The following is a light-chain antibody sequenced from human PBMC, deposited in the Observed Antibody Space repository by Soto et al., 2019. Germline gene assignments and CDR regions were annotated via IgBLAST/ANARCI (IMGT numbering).Light chain of an antibody. Sequence: IVMTQSPATLSVSPGEGVTLSCRASQSVDNNLVWYQQKPGQAPRLLIYGASTRATGIPGTFSGSGSGTEFTLTISSLQSEDFAVYYCQQYNNWPRTVGQGTKVDSK. CDR3: QQYNNWPRT. V-gene: IGKV3-15*01. J-gene: IGKJ1*01. CDR2: GAS. CDR1: QSVDNN.